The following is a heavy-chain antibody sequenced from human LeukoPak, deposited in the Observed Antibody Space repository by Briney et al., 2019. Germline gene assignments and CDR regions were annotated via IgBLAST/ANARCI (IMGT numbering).Heavy chain of an antibody. Sequence: GGPLSLSCAASGFTFSSYGMHWVRQAPGKGLEWVAIVSYDGSNKYYADAVKGRFTISRDNSKNTLYLQMNSLRAEDTAVYYCAKDRTGYSSSWYWFDPWGQGTLVTVSS. J-gene: IGHJ5*02. CDR1: GFTFSSYG. CDR3: AKDRTGYSSSWYWFDP. CDR2: VSYDGSNK. D-gene: IGHD6-13*01. V-gene: IGHV3-30*18.